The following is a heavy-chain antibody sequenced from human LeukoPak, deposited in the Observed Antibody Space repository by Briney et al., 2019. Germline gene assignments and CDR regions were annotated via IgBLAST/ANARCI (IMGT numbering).Heavy chain of an antibody. D-gene: IGHD3-16*01. CDR3: ARVPVSAYDYFDY. Sequence: GASVKVSCKASGYTFTDYYMHWVRQAPGQGLEWMGWINPNSGGTNYAQRFQGRVTMTRDMSTSTVYMELSSLRSEDTAVYYCARVPVSAYDYFDYWGQGTLVTVSS. CDR2: INPNSGGT. V-gene: IGHV1-2*02. J-gene: IGHJ4*02. CDR1: GYTFTDYY.